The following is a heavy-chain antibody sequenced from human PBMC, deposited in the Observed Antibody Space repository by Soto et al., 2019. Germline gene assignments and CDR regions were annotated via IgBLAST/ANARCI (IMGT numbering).Heavy chain of an antibody. Sequence: SQTLSLTCAISGDSVSGNSAAWNCIIHSPSRFLEWVGRTYYRSKWYNDYAVSVKSRITINPDTSKNQFSLQLNSVTPEDTAVYYCARDRLGIAAAGTGLGNWFDPWGQGTLVTVSS. V-gene: IGHV6-1*01. CDR2: TYYRSKWYN. J-gene: IGHJ5*02. CDR1: GDSVSGNSAA. CDR3: ARDRLGIAAAGTGLGNWFDP. D-gene: IGHD6-13*01.